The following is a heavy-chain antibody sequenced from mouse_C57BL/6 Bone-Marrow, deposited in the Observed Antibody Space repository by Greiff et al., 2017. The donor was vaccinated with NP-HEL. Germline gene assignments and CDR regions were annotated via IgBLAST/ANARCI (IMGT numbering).Heavy chain of an antibody. V-gene: IGHV14-2*01. CDR2: IDPEDGET. Sequence: WVKQRTEQGLEWIGRIDPEDGETKYAPKFQGKATITADTSSNTAYLQLSSLTSEDTAVYYCARATVVVFDYWGQGTTLTVSS. D-gene: IGHD1-1*01. CDR3: ARATVVVFDY. J-gene: IGHJ2*01.